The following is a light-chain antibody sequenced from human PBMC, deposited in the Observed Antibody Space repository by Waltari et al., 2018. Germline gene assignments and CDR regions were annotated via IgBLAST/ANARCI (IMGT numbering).Light chain of an antibody. V-gene: IGLV1-44*01. CDR3: AAWDETLNGVV. Sequence: QSVLTQPPPASGTPGQRLTLSCSGGSSNFGRNTENWYHKLPGRAPKPLIHKNNQRPPGVPNRFSGSKSGTSAYLAIGGLQSGDEADYYWAAWDETLNGVVFGGGTKLTVL. CDR2: KNN. CDR1: SSNFGRNT. J-gene: IGLJ3*02.